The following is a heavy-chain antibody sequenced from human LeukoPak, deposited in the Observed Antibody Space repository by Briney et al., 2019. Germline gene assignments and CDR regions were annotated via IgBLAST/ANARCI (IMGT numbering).Heavy chain of an antibody. V-gene: IGHV3-30*04. CDR2: ISYDGSYK. CDR3: ARDRSLGDYSSAWFDFDY. CDR1: GFTFSSYT. J-gene: IGHJ4*02. D-gene: IGHD6-19*01. Sequence: GMSLRLSCAASGFTFSSYTIHWVHQAPGKGLEWVAVISYDGSYKYYADSVKGRFTISRDNSKNTLYLQMNSLRGEDTAVYYCARDRSLGDYSSAWFDFDYWGQGTLVTVSS.